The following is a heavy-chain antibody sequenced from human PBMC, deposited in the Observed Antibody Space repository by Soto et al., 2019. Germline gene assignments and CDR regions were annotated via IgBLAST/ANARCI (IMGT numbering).Heavy chain of an antibody. Sequence: QLQLQESGPGLVKPSETLSLTCTVSGGSISSSSYYWGWIRQPPGKGLEWIGSIYYSGSTYYNPSLKSRVTISVDTSKNQFSLKLSSVTAADTAVYYCASRIAARPRAFDLWGRGTLVTVSS. CDR3: ASRIAARPRAFDL. CDR2: IYYSGST. V-gene: IGHV4-39*01. J-gene: IGHJ2*01. CDR1: GGSISSSSYY. D-gene: IGHD6-6*01.